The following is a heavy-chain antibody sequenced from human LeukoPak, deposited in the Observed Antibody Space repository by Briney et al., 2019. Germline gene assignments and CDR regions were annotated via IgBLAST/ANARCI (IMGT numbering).Heavy chain of an antibody. CDR3: AKGLYGDCPLDY. Sequence: PGGSLRLSCAASGFTFSSYWMHWVRQAPGKGLVWVSRINSDGGTTGYADSVKGRFTISRDNSKNTLYLQMNSLRAEDTAVYYCAKGLYGDCPLDYWGQGTLVTVSS. D-gene: IGHD4-17*01. CDR2: INSDGGTT. V-gene: IGHV3-74*01. J-gene: IGHJ4*02. CDR1: GFTFSSYW.